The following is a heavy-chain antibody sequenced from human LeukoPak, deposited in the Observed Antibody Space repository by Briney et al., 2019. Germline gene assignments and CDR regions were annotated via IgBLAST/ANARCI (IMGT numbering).Heavy chain of an antibody. V-gene: IGHV4-59*08. Sequence: SETLSLTCTVSGGSISSYYWSWIRQPPGKGLEWLGYIYYSGSTNNNPSLKSRLTMSVDTSRNQFSLRLGPVTAADTAVYYCATYSSSWARFDYWGQGSLVTVSS. CDR2: IYYSGST. CDR3: ATYSSSWARFDY. CDR1: GGSISSYY. J-gene: IGHJ4*02. D-gene: IGHD6-13*01.